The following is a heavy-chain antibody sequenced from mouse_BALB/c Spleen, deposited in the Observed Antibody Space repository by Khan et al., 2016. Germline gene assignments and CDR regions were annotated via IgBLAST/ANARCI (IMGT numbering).Heavy chain of an antibody. CDR3: ARYRYYYGSSRYFDV. CDR2: INTYSGES. V-gene: IGHV9-3-1*01. Sequence: QIQLVQSGPELKRPGKTVKISCKASGYTFTNYGITWVKQAPGKGLKWMGWINTYSGESTYADDFKGRFAFSLETSANTAYLQINNLKNEDTATYFCARYRYYYGSSRYFDVWGAGTTVTVSS. D-gene: IGHD1-1*01. J-gene: IGHJ1*01. CDR1: GYTFTNYG.